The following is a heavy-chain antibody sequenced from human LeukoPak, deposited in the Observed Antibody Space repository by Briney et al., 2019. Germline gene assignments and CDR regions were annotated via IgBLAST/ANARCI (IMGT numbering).Heavy chain of an antibody. CDR3: ARPMGSYGPWDY. CDR2: IRNKANSYTT. V-gene: IGHV3-72*01. D-gene: IGHD3-10*01. Sequence: GGSLRLSCAASGFTFSSYAMGWVRQAPGKGLEWVGRIRNKANSYTTEYGASVKGRFTISRDDSKNSLYLQMNSLKTEDTAVYYCARPMGSYGPWDYWGQGTLVTVSS. CDR1: GFTFSSYA. J-gene: IGHJ4*02.